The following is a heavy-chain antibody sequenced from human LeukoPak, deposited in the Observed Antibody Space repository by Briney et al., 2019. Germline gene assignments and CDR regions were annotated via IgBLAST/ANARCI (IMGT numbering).Heavy chain of an antibody. D-gene: IGHD2-2*01. Sequence: SETLSLTCTVSSGSISNYYWSWIRQPPGKGLEWIGFSDYSGNTNYNPSLKSRVTISLDTSKDQIALKLSSVTAADTAVYYCARDLVPAAKQDYYYYMDVWGKGTTVTVSS. V-gene: IGHV4-59*12. CDR1: SGSISNYY. J-gene: IGHJ6*03. CDR2: SDYSGNT. CDR3: ARDLVPAAKQDYYYYMDV.